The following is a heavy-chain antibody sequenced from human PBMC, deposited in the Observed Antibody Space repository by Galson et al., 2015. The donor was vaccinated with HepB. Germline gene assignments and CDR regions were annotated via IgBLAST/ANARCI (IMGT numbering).Heavy chain of an antibody. D-gene: IGHD6-19*01. Sequence: SLRLSCAASGFTFSSYAMSWVRQAPGKGLEWVSAISGSGGSTYYADSVKGRFTISRDNSKNTLYLQMNSLRAEDTAVYYCARESTDSSGFGPDVRYYYYMDVWGKGTTVTVSS. CDR2: ISGSGGST. V-gene: IGHV3-23*01. CDR3: ARESTDSSGFGPDVRYYYYMDV. J-gene: IGHJ6*03. CDR1: GFTFSSYA.